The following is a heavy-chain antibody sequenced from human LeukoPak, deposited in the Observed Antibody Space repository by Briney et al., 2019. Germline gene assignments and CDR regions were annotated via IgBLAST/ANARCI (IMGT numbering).Heavy chain of an antibody. V-gene: IGHV1-18*01. J-gene: IGHJ4*02. D-gene: IGHD3-22*01. CDR1: GGTFSSYA. Sequence: GASVKVSCKASGGTFSSYAISWVRQAPGQGLEWMGWINAYNGNTNYAQKFQGRVTMTTDTSTTTAYMELRSLRSDDTAVYYCARGPGEGGSSGYYYGKPEDPAEYYFDYWGQGTLVTVSS. CDR2: INAYNGNT. CDR3: ARGPGEGGSSGYYYGKPEDPAEYYFDY.